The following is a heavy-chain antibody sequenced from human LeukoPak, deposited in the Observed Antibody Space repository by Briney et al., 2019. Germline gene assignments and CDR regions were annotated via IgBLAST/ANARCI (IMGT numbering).Heavy chain of an antibody. V-gene: IGHV3-21*01. CDR2: IISSLNM. Sequence: GGSLRLSCVASGFTFGGYTINWVRLAPGKGLEWVSSIISSLNMYFAESVKGRFTISRDSARNSVSLQLNSLRVEDTAVYYCARDAGIVAFDIWGQGTVVTVSS. D-gene: IGHD2-15*01. J-gene: IGHJ3*02. CDR3: ARDAGIVAFDI. CDR1: GFTFGGYT.